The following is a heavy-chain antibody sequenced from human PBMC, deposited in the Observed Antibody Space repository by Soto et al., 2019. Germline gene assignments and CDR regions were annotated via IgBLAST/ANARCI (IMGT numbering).Heavy chain of an antibody. J-gene: IGHJ5*02. D-gene: IGHD3-22*01. Sequence: QLQLQESGPGLVKPSETLSLTCTVSGGSISSSSYYWGWIRQPPGKGLEWIGSIYYSGSTYYNPSLKIRVTISVDTSKNQFSLKLSSVTAADTAVYYCARHDPSEVVIYDNWFDPWGQGTLVTVSS. V-gene: IGHV4-39*01. CDR1: GGSISSSSYY. CDR2: IYYSGST. CDR3: ARHDPSEVVIYDNWFDP.